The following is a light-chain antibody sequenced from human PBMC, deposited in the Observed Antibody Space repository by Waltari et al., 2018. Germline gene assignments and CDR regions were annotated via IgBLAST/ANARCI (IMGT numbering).Light chain of an antibody. CDR3: AAWDDSLNGWV. CDR1: SSNIGSNT. V-gene: IGLV1-44*01. Sequence: QSVLTQPPSASGTPGQRVTISCSGSSSNIGSNTVNWYQQLPGTAPKLRIYINKLRASGVPDRFPGSKSGTSASLAIRGLQSEDEADYYCAAWDDSLNGWVFGGGTKLTVL. J-gene: IGLJ3*02. CDR2: INK.